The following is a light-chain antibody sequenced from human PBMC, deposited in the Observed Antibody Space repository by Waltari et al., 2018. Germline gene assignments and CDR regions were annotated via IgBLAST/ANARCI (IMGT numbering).Light chain of an antibody. CDR1: QNISSF. J-gene: IGKJ4*01. V-gene: IGKV3-11*01. CDR3: QQRYNWLALT. CDR2: DAS. Sequence: EIVLTQSPATLSLSPGERATLSCRASQNISSFLAWYQQKHGQSPRLLIYDASTRATGIPSMFSGSCARADFTLTISRLEAEDFAFYFCQQRYNWLALTFGGGTTVEIK.